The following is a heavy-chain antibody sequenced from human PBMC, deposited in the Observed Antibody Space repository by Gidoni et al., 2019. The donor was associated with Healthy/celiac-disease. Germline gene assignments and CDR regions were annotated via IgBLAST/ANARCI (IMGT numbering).Heavy chain of an antibody. J-gene: IGHJ4*02. D-gene: IGHD1-26*01. CDR1: GFTFDDYA. V-gene: IGHV3-9*01. CDR3: AKGWELLRAHFDY. CDR2: ISWNSGSI. Sequence: EVQLVESGGGLVQPGRSLRLSCAASGFTFDDYAMHWVRQAPGKGLEWVSGISWNSGSIGYADSVKGRFTISRDNAKNSLYLQMNSLRAEDTALYYCAKGWELLRAHFDYWGQGTLVTVSS.